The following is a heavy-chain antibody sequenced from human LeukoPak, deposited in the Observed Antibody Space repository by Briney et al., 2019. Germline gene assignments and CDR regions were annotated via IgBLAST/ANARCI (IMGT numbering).Heavy chain of an antibody. CDR1: GGTFSSYT. CDR3: ARSWYCSSTSCYTTGDAFDI. J-gene: IGHJ3*02. Sequence: RGSSVKVSCKASGGTFSSYTISWVRQAPGQGLEWMGRIIPILGIANYAQKFQGRVTITADKSTSTAYMELSSLRAEDTAVYYCARSWYCSSTSCYTTGDAFDIWGQGTMVTVSS. CDR2: IIPILGIA. D-gene: IGHD2-2*02. V-gene: IGHV1-69*02.